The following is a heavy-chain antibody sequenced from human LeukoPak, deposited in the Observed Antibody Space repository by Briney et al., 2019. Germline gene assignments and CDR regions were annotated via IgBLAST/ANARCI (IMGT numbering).Heavy chain of an antibody. CDR2: VDPDDGET. J-gene: IGHJ4*02. Sequence: GATVKISCKVSGSAFTDYYMHWVQQAPGKGLEWMGLVDPDDGETIYAEKFQGRVAITADTSTDTAYMELSSLRSEDTALYYCATVLGIDYFSDYWGQGSLVTVSS. CDR3: ATVLGIDYFSDY. V-gene: IGHV1-69-2*01. CDR1: GSAFTDYY. D-gene: IGHD7-27*01.